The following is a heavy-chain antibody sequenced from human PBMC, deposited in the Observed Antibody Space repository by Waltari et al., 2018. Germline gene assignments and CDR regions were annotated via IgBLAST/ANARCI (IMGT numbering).Heavy chain of an antibody. CDR1: GFAFDSYS. CDR2: ISQSTTPT. Sequence: DVQLLESGGGLVQPGGSLRLSCEASGFAFDSYSMIWVRQAPGKRLVWVAAISQSTTPTYYGDSVKGRVTVSRDNSKNTVSLQMSSLRAEDTAIYYCAKDKSDFGDYYYCDSWGQGTLVTVSS. V-gene: IGHV3-23*01. CDR3: AKDKSDFGDYYYCDS. J-gene: IGHJ4*02. D-gene: IGHD4-17*01.